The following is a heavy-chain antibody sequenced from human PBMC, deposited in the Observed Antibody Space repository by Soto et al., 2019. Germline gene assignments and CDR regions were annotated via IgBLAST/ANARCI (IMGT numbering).Heavy chain of an antibody. Sequence: ESGGGVVQPGRSLRLSCAASGFTFSSYAMHWVRQAPGKGLEWVAVISYDGSNKYYADSVKGRFTISRDNSKNTLYLQMNSLRAEDTAVYYCASPRYFDLWGRGTLVTVSS. J-gene: IGHJ2*01. V-gene: IGHV3-30-3*01. CDR3: ASPRYFDL. CDR1: GFTFSSYA. CDR2: ISYDGSNK.